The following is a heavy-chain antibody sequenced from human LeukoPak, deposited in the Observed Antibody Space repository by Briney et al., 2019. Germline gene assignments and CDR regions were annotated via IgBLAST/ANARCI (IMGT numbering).Heavy chain of an antibody. V-gene: IGHV4-61*02. CDR1: GYSISSGYY. D-gene: IGHD3-10*01. Sequence: SETLSLTCTVSGYSISSGYYWGWIRQPAGKGLEWIGRIYTGGSTKYNSSLKSRVTMSVDTSKNQFSLKLSSVTAADTAVYYCARRITMVRGVPGDLSWFDPWGQGTLVTVSS. CDR2: IYTGGST. J-gene: IGHJ5*02. CDR3: ARRITMVRGVPGDLSWFDP.